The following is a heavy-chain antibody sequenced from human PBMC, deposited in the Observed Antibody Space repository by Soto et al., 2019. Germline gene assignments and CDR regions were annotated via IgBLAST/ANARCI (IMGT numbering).Heavy chain of an antibody. Sequence: ASVKVSCKASGYTFTSYDINWVRQATGQGLEWMGWMNPNSGNTGYAQKFQGRVTMTRNTSISTAYMELSSLRSEDTAVYYCARDRAYGSGSYSPKEYYYYYGMDVWGQGTTVTVSS. CDR3: ARDRAYGSGSYSPKEYYYYYGMDV. J-gene: IGHJ6*02. CDR2: MNPNSGNT. CDR1: GYTFTSYD. D-gene: IGHD3-10*01. V-gene: IGHV1-8*01.